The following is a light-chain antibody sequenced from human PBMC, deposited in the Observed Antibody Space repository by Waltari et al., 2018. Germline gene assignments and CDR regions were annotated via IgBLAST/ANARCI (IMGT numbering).Light chain of an antibody. Sequence: QPALTQPASVSGSPGQSITISCTGTSSDVGSYNLVSWYQQHPGKAPKLMIYEGSNRPSGISNRFSGSKSGNTASLTISGLQAEDEADDYCCSYAVSAIYVFGTGTKVTVL. CDR3: CSYAVSAIYV. V-gene: IGLV2-23*01. CDR1: SSDVGSYNL. CDR2: EGS. J-gene: IGLJ1*01.